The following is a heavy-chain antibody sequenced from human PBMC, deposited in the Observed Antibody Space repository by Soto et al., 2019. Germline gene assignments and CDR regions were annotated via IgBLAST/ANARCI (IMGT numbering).Heavy chain of an antibody. CDR3: ARQRNSVVTQAYFAV. J-gene: IGHJ4*02. CDR2: IYYSGST. V-gene: IGHV4-39*01. D-gene: IGHD2-21*02. Sequence: SETLSLTCTVTGDSISSRSYYWGWIRQPPGKGLEWIGSIYYSGSTYNNPSLRSRVSMSIDTSKDQFSLKLKSVTAADTALYFCARQRNSVVTQAYFAVWGPGSLVTVSS. CDR1: GDSISSRSYY.